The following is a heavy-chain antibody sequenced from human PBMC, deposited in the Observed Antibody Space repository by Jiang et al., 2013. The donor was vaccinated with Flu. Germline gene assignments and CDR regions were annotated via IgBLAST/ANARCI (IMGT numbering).Heavy chain of an antibody. CDR1: GFIFSTCG. CDR3: AREPYYDFWSGYFDF. D-gene: IGHD3-3*01. Sequence: GRSLRLSCAASGFIFSTCGMHWVRQAPGKGLEWVASMSYDVSNKYYANSVKGRFTISRDNSKNTLYLQMDSLRVGDTAVYYCAREPYYDFWSGYFDFWGQGTPVTVSS. V-gene: IGHV3-33*01. J-gene: IGHJ4*02. CDR2: MSYDVSNK.